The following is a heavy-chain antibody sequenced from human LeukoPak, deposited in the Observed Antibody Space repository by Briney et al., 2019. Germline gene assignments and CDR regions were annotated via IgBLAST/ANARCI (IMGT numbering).Heavy chain of an antibody. J-gene: IGHJ3*02. CDR1: GVTFTRSA. CDR2: IVVGSGNT. D-gene: IGHD3-22*01. V-gene: IGHV1-58*01. CDR3: AADSHYHDSSTYYYRGNDAFDI. Sequence: SVKASCKASGVTFTRSAVQWVRQARGQRLEWIGRIVVGSGNTNYAQKFQERVTITRDMPTSTAYMELSSLRSEDTAVYYCAADSHYHDSSTYYYRGNDAFDIWGQGTMVTVSS.